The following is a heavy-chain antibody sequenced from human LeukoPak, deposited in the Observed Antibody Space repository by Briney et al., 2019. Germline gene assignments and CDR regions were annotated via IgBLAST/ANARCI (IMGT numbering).Heavy chain of an antibody. J-gene: IGHJ4*02. CDR1: GFTFSSHW. D-gene: IGHD1-26*01. Sequence: GGSLRLSCAASGFTFSSHWMHWVRQAPGKGLVWVSRIKSDGITTNYADFVRGRFTISRDNAKNTLYLQINSLRAEDTAVYYCARGATYAYYFDFWGQGSLVTVSS. V-gene: IGHV3-74*01. CDR2: IKSDGITT. CDR3: ARGATYAYYFDF.